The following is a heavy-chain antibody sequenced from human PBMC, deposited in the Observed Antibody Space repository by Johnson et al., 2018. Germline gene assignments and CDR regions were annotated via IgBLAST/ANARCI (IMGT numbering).Heavy chain of an antibody. J-gene: IGHJ6*02. CDR1: GFTFSSYG. CDR3: AKGPRGDSPIYYSYVMDV. Sequence: QVQLVQSGGGVVQPGRSLRLSCAASGFTFSSYGMHWVRQAPGKGLEWVAVISYDGSNKYYADSVKGRFTISRDNSKNTLYLQMNSLKAEDTALYYCAKGPRGDSPIYYSYVMDVWGQGTTVTVSS. V-gene: IGHV3-30*18. D-gene: IGHD2-21*01. CDR2: ISYDGSNK.